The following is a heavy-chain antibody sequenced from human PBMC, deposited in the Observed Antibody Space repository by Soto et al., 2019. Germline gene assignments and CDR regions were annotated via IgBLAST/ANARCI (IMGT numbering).Heavy chain of an antibody. CDR1: GGTFSSYA. CDR3: ARAHIAAAGREGDYYYYYGMDA. V-gene: IGHV1-69*12. D-gene: IGHD6-13*01. Sequence: QVQLVQSGAEVKKPGSSVKVSCKASGGTFSSYAISWVRQAPGQGLEWMGGISPIFGTANYAQKFQGRVTITADESTSTAYMELSSLRSEGTAVYYCARAHIAAAGREGDYYYYYGMDAWGQGTTVTVSS. J-gene: IGHJ6*02. CDR2: ISPIFGTA.